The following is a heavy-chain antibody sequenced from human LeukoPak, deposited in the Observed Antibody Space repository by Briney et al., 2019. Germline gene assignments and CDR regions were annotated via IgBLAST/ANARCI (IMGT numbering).Heavy chain of an antibody. D-gene: IGHD3-16*02. CDR1: GFTFDDYA. V-gene: IGHV3-9*01. CDR2: ISWNSGNI. CDR3: AKDISFGGVIGFDY. Sequence: PGRSLRLSCAASGFTFDDYAMHWVRQAPGKGLEWVSGISWNSGNIGYADSVKGRFTISRDNAKNSLYLQMNSLRAEDTALYYCAKDISFGGVIGFDYWGREPWSPSPQ. J-gene: IGHJ4*02.